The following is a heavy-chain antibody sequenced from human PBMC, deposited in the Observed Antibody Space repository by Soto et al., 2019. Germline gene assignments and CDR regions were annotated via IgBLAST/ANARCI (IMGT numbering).Heavy chain of an antibody. CDR3: AHRPAFTDRVTIFGVVIIPFVGY. CDR2: IYWNDDK. J-gene: IGHJ4*02. V-gene: IGHV2-5*01. CDR1: GFSLSTSGVG. Sequence: QITLNESGPTLVKPTQTLTLTCTFSGFSLSTSGVGVGWIRQPPGKALEWLALIYWNDDKRYSPSLKRRLTIPRETSNSQVVLTMTNMDPVDTATYFCAHRPAFTDRVTIFGVVIIPFVGYWGQGTLVTVSS. D-gene: IGHD3-3*01.